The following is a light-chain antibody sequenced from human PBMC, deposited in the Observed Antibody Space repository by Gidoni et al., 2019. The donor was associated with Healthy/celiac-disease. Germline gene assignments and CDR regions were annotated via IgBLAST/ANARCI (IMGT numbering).Light chain of an antibody. Sequence: IVLTHSPGTLSLYPGERATLSCSASQSVSSSYLTWYQQKPAQAPRLLIYGASSRAPGIPDRFSGSGSSTDFTLTISRLEPEDFAVSYCQLYGSSPLHTFGQGTKLEIK. V-gene: IGKV3-20*01. J-gene: IGKJ2*01. CDR2: GAS. CDR1: QSVSSSY. CDR3: QLYGSSPLHT.